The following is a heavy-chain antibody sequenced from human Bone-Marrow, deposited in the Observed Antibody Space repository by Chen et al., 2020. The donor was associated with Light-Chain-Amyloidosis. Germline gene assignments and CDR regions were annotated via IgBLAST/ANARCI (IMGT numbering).Heavy chain of an antibody. CDR3: AANSAKTN. J-gene: IGHJ4*02. CDR2: IYSGGST. D-gene: IGHD2-8*01. Sequence: VQLVQSEGGLIRKGGSVRLSCAVSEFSVSNNYMSWVRQAPGKGLEWVSLIYSGGSTYYSDSVKGRFTIFRDNSKNTLWLQMNSLRADDTAIYYCAANSAKTNWGQGTLVTVSS. CDR1: EFSVSNNY. V-gene: IGHV3-53*01.